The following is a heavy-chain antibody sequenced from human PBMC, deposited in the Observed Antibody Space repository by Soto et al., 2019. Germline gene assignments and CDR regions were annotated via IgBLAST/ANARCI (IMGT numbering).Heavy chain of an antibody. CDR2: IWYDGSNK. CDR3: ARDWYYYDSSGYYSLYGMDV. CDR1: GFTFRSYG. D-gene: IGHD3-22*01. Sequence: QVQLVESGGGVVQPGRSLRLSCAASGFTFRSYGMHWVRQAPGKGLEWVAVIWYDGSNKYYADSVKGRFTISRDNSKNTLYLQMNSLRAEDTAVYYCARDWYYYDSSGYYSLYGMDVWGQGTTVTVSS. V-gene: IGHV3-33*01. J-gene: IGHJ6*02.